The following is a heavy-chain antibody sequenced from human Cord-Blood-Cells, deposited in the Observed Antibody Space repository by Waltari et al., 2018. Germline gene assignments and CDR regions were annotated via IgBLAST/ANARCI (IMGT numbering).Heavy chain of an antibody. CDR3: ARRGIAAAGTGGVDY. CDR2: NKRSGST. Sequence: QVQLQQWGAGLLKPSETLSLTCAVYGGSFSGYYWSWIRQPPGKGLEWIGENKRSGSTNYNPALKSRVTISVDTSKNQFSLKLSSVTAADTAVYYCARRGIAAAGTGGVDYWGQGTLVTVSS. V-gene: IGHV4-34*01. CDR1: GGSFSGYY. D-gene: IGHD6-13*01. J-gene: IGHJ4*02.